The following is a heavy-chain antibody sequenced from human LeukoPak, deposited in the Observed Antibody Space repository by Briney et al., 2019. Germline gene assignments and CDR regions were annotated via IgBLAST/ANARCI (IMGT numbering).Heavy chain of an antibody. CDR3: ARDRCSSTSCYEGFDP. V-gene: IGHV4-61*01. CDR2: IYYSGST. CDR1: GGSVSSGSYY. J-gene: IGHJ5*02. Sequence: SETLSRTCTVSGGSVSSGSYYWSWIRQPPGKGLEWIGYIYYSGSTNYNPSLKSRVTISVDTSKNQFSLKLSSVTAADTAVYYCARDRCSSTSCYEGFDPWGQGTLVTVSS. D-gene: IGHD2-2*01.